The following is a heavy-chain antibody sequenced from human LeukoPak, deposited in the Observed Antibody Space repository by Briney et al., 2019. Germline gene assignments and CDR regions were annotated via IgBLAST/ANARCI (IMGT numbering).Heavy chain of an antibody. CDR3: ARLDVTWIQLWKPSYYFDY. V-gene: IGHV4-39*07. Sequence: PSETLSLTCTVSGVSISSSNSYWGWIRQPPGKGLEWNASIYYGGSTYYNPSLKSRVTISVDTSKNQFSLKLSSVTAADTAVYYCARLDVTWIQLWKPSYYFDYWGQGTLVTVSS. D-gene: IGHD5-18*01. CDR2: IYYGGST. CDR1: GVSISSSNSY. J-gene: IGHJ4*02.